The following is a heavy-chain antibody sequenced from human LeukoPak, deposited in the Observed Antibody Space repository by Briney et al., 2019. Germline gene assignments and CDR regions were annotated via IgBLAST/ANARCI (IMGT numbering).Heavy chain of an antibody. Sequence: GGSLSLSCAASGFTFSDYYMSWIRQAPGKGLEWVSYISSSSYTNYADSVKGRFTISRDNSKNTLYLQMNSLRAEDTAVYYCARDHGDYYGMDVWGQGTTVTVSS. CDR3: ARDHGDYYGMDV. CDR2: ISSSSYT. D-gene: IGHD3-10*01. J-gene: IGHJ6*02. CDR1: GFTFSDYY. V-gene: IGHV3-11*06.